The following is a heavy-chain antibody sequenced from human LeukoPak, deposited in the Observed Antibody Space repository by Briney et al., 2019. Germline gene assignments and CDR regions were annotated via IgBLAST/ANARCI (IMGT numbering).Heavy chain of an antibody. V-gene: IGHV3-7*04. Sequence: PGGSLRLSCAASGFTFSSCWMSWGRQAPGKGLEWVANTKQDGREKYYVDSVRGRLTISRANAKNSLYLQMNSLRAEDTAVYCCARAQRSWYYYYYYYMDVWGKGTTVTVSS. CDR2: TKQDGREK. CDR1: GFTFSSCW. D-gene: IGHD6-13*01. CDR3: ARAQRSWYYYYYYYMDV. J-gene: IGHJ6*03.